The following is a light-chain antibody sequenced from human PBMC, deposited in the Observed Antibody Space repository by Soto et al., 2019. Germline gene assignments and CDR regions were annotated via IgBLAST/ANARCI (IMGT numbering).Light chain of an antibody. Sequence: QSVLTQPPSVSAAPGQTVTISCSGGTSNIGHNYVSWYQQLPGTAPTLLIYGNDKRPSGIPDRFSGSKSGTSATLAITGLPTGDEADYYCATWDTNLSAVFGGGTKLTVL. CDR1: TSNIGHNY. J-gene: IGLJ3*02. V-gene: IGLV1-51*01. CDR3: ATWDTNLSAV. CDR2: GND.